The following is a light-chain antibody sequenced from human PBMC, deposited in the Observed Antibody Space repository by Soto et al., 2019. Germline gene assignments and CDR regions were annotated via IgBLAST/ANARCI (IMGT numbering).Light chain of an antibody. Sequence: VLTQSPGTLSLSPGERATLSCRASQNISSSYLAWYQQKPGQAPRLLIYGASSRATGIPDRFSGSGSETDFTLTISRLEPEDFAVYYCQQYGSSLFTFGPGTKVDIK. J-gene: IGKJ3*01. CDR1: QNISSSY. CDR2: GAS. CDR3: QQYGSSLFT. V-gene: IGKV3-20*01.